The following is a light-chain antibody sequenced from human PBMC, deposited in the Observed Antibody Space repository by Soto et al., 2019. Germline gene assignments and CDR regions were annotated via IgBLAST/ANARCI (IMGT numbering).Light chain of an antibody. Sequence: EIVLTQSPATLSLSPGERATLSCRASQSIGLAIAWYQHKPGQAPRLLIFDASQRDTGIPARFRGSGSGTDFTRSISSLEPEDFAVYYCQQRTDRPPWTFGQGTKVESK. CDR3: QQRTDRPPWT. V-gene: IGKV3-11*01. J-gene: IGKJ1*01. CDR2: DAS. CDR1: QSIGLA.